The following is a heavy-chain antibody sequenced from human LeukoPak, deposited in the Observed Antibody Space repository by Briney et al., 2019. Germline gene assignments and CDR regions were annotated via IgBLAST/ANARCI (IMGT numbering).Heavy chain of an antibody. V-gene: IGHV3-21*01. J-gene: IGHJ4*02. CDR3: ASGLVGGSFDY. D-gene: IGHD3-10*01. CDR2: ISSSSSYI. Sequence: PGGSLRLSCAASGFTFSSYSMNWVRQAPGKGLEWVSSISSSSSYIYYADSVKGRFTISRDNPKSTLYLQMNSLRAEDTAVYFCASGLVGGSFDYWGQGTLVTVFS. CDR1: GFTFSSYS.